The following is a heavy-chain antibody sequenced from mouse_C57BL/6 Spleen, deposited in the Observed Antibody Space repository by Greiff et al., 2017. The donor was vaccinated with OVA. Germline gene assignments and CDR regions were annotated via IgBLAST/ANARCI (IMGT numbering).Heavy chain of an antibody. Sequence: VQLQQPGAELVRPGSSVKLSCKASGYTFTSYWMDWVKQRPGQGLEWIGNIYPSDSETHYNQKFKDKATLTVDKSSSTAYMQLSSLTSENSAVYYCASKKMDYYGSSPYAMDYWGQGTSVTVSS. D-gene: IGHD1-1*01. CDR1: GYTFTSYW. CDR2: IYPSDSET. V-gene: IGHV1-61*01. J-gene: IGHJ4*01. CDR3: ASKKMDYYGSSPYAMDY.